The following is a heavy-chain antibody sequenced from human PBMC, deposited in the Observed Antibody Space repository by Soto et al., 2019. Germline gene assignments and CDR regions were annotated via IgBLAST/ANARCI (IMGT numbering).Heavy chain of an antibody. CDR2: IYYSGST. CDR1: GGSISSYY. D-gene: IGHD3-3*01. J-gene: IGHJ5*02. Sequence: SETLSLTCTVSGGSISSYYWSWIRQPPGKGLEWIGYIYYSGSTNYNPSLKSRVTISVDTSKNQFSLKLSSVTAADTAVYYCARDRSGYDFWSGYTNWFDPWGQGTLVTVSS. CDR3: ARDRSGYDFWSGYTNWFDP. V-gene: IGHV4-59*01.